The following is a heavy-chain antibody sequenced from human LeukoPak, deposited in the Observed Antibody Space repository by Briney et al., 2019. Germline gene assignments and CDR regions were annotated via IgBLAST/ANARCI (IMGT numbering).Heavy chain of an antibody. Sequence: SETLSLTCAVSGYSIRSGYYWGWIRQPPGRGLEWIGSIYHSGSTYYHPPLKSQVIISVDTNKNQFSLKLSSVTAADTAVYYCARESQAYYGLDYWGQGTLVTVSS. J-gene: IGHJ4*02. V-gene: IGHV4-38-2*02. CDR1: GYSIRSGYY. CDR2: IYHSGST. CDR3: ARESQAYYGLDY. D-gene: IGHD3-3*01.